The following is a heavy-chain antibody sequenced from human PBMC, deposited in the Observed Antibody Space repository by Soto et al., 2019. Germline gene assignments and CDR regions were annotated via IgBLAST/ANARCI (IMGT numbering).Heavy chain of an antibody. CDR2: MNPNSGNT. CDR1: GYTFTSYG. D-gene: IGHD2-15*01. Sequence: ASVKVSCKASGYTFTSYGISWVRQATGQGLEWMGWMNPNSGNTNYAQKFQGRVTMTRNTSISTVYMELSSLKSEDTAVYYCARGGLVGWFDPWGQGTLVTVS. V-gene: IGHV1-8*02. J-gene: IGHJ5*02. CDR3: ARGGLVGWFDP.